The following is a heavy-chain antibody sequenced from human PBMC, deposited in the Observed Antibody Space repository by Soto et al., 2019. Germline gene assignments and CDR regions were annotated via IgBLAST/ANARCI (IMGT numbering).Heavy chain of an antibody. CDR2: ISSSSSTI. V-gene: IGHV3-48*02. CDR3: ARGADYDSSGIRLNWFDP. Sequence: EVQLVESGGGLVQPGGSLRLSCAASGFTFSSYSMNWVRQAPGKGLEWVSYISSSSSTIYYADSVKGRFTISRDNAKNSLYLPMNSLRDADTAVYYCARGADYDSSGIRLNWFDPWGQGTLVTVSS. CDR1: GFTFSSYS. D-gene: IGHD3-22*01. J-gene: IGHJ5*02.